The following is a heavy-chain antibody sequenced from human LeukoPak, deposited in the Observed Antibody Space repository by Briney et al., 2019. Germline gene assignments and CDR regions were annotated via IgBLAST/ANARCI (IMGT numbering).Heavy chain of an antibody. V-gene: IGHV3-21*01. Sequence: GGSLRLSCAASGFTFSSSRMNWVRQAPGKGLEWVSSISSGGGYIYYADSVKGRFTISRDNAKNSLYLQMNSLGAEDTAVYFCARASGTYLDYWGQGTLVTVSS. CDR2: ISSGGGYI. CDR3: ARASGTYLDY. J-gene: IGHJ4*02. CDR1: GFTFSSSR. D-gene: IGHD3-10*01.